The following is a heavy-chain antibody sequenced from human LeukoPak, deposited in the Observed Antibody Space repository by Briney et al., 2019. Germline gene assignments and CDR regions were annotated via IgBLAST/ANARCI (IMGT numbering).Heavy chain of an antibody. CDR1: GFTVSSNY. Sequence: GGSLRLSCAASGFTVSSNYMSWVRQAPGKGLEWVSVIYSGGSTYYADSVRGRFTISRDNSKSTLYLQMNTLRAEDTAVYYCAKNHQGAARPQGSIDYWGQGTLVTVSS. CDR3: AKNHQGAARPQGSIDY. J-gene: IGHJ4*02. V-gene: IGHV3-53*01. CDR2: IYSGGST. D-gene: IGHD6-6*01.